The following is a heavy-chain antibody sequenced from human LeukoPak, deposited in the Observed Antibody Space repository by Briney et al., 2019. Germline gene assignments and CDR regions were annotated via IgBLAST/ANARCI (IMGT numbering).Heavy chain of an antibody. CDR1: GGSISSYY. CDR2: IYYSGST. V-gene: IGHV4-59*01. J-gene: IGHJ5*02. D-gene: IGHD1-1*01. Sequence: SETLSLTCTVSGGSISSYYWSWLRQPPGKGLEWIGYIYYSGSTNYNPSLMSRVTISVDTSKNQYSLKLSSVTAADTAVYYCARATTGTTNWFDPWGQGTLVTVSS. CDR3: ARATTGTTNWFDP.